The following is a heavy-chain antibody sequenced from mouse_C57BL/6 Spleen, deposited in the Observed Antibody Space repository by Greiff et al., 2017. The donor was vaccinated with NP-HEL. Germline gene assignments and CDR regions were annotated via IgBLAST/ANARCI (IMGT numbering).Heavy chain of an antibody. J-gene: IGHJ2*01. CDR1: GYTFTSYW. V-gene: IGHV1-55*01. CDR3: ARYVYYDYDRDYFDY. D-gene: IGHD2-4*01. Sequence: VQLQQPGAELVKPGASVKMSCKASGYTFTSYWITWVKQRPGQGLEWIGDIYPGSGSTNYNEKFKSKATLTVDTSSSTAYMQLSSLTSEDSAVYYCARYVYYDYDRDYFDYWGQGTTLTVSS. CDR2: IYPGSGST.